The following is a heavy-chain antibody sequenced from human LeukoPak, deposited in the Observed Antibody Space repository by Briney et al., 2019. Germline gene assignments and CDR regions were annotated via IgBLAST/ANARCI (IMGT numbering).Heavy chain of an antibody. D-gene: IGHD6-19*01. Sequence: GGSLRLSCAASGFTFSDYALGWVRQAPGRGLEWVATLSGSGAGTYYSDSVQGRFTISRDNSKNTLYLQMNSLRAEDTAVYYCAKVWVAVAPSPLDYWGQGTLVTVSS. CDR2: LSGSGAGT. CDR3: AKVWVAVAPSPLDY. V-gene: IGHV3-23*01. CDR1: GFTFSDYA. J-gene: IGHJ4*02.